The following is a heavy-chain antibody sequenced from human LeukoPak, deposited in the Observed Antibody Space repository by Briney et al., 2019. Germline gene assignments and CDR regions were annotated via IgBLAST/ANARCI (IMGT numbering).Heavy chain of an antibody. CDR3: AKDYFQYDSSGYYYY. V-gene: IGHV3-23*01. Sequence: GGSLRLSCAASGFTFSSYAMSWVRQAPGKGLEWVSAISGSGGSTYCADSVKGRFTISRDNSKNTLYLQMNSLRAEDTAVYYCAKDYFQYDSSGYYYYWGQGTLVTVSS. D-gene: IGHD3-22*01. CDR1: GFTFSSYA. J-gene: IGHJ4*02. CDR2: ISGSGGST.